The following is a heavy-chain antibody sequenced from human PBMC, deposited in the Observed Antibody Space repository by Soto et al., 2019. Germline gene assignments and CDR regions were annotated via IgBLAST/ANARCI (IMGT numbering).Heavy chain of an antibody. D-gene: IGHD4-4*01. CDR3: ARAYSNYWNYYYGMDV. CDR1: GFTFSSYA. J-gene: IGHJ6*02. CDR2: ISYDGSNK. V-gene: IGHV3-30-3*01. Sequence: SCAASGFTFSSYAMHWVRQAPGKGLEWVAVISYDGSNKYYADSVKGRFTISRDNSKNTLYLQMNSLRAEDTAVYYCARAYSNYWNYYYGMDVWGQGTTVTVSS.